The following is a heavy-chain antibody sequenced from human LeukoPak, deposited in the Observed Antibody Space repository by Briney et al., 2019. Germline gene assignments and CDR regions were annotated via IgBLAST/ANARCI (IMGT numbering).Heavy chain of an antibody. V-gene: IGHV4-59*01. J-gene: IGHJ3*02. CDR3: ARGPGPGQTNIVVVVAATPGAFDI. CDR2: IYYSGST. CDR1: GGSISSYY. D-gene: IGHD2-15*01. Sequence: SETLSLTCTVSGGSISSYYWSWIRQPPGKGLEWIGYIYYSGSTNYNPSLKSRVTISVDTSKNQFSLKLSSVTAADTAVYYCARGPGPGQTNIVVVVAATPGAFDIWGQGTMVTVSS.